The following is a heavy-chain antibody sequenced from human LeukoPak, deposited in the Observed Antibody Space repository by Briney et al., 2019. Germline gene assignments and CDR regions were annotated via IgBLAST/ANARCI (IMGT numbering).Heavy chain of an antibody. V-gene: IGHV3-30*18. J-gene: IGHJ4*02. CDR1: GFTFINYG. D-gene: IGHD4-17*01. CDR3: ANYGDYQYFDY. CDR2: ISYDGTNK. Sequence: GGFLRLSCAASGFTFINYGMHWVRRAPGKGLEWVAVISYDGTNKYYADSVKGRFTISRDNSKNTLYLQMNSLKTDDTAVYYCANYGDYQYFDYWGQGTLVTVSS.